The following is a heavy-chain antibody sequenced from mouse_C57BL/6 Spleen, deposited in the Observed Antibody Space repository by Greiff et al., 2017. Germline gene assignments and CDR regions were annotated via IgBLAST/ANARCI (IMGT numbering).Heavy chain of an antibody. J-gene: IGHJ1*03. V-gene: IGHV10-1*01. Sequence: EVKLLESGGGLVQPKGSLKLSCAASGFSFNTYAMNWVRQAPGKGLEWVARIRSKSNNYATYYADSVKDRFTISRDDSESMLYLQMNNLKAEDTAMYYCVSAYGSRGWYFDVWGTGTTVTVSS. CDR3: VSAYGSRGWYFDV. D-gene: IGHD1-1*01. CDR1: GFSFNTYA. CDR2: IRSKSNNYAT.